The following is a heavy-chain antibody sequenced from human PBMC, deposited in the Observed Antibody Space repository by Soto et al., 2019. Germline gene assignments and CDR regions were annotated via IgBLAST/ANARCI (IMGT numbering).Heavy chain of an antibody. CDR1: GFTFSDYY. CDR3: ARQGLVRSHNYFDP. J-gene: IGHJ5*02. CDR2: ISGSGSTI. V-gene: IGHV3-11*01. Sequence: QVQLVESGGGLVKPGGSLRLSCAASGFTFSDYYLSWIRQAPGKGLEWLSYISGSGSTIYYAYSVRGRFTISRDNTRNSLYLHLNRLGADDTAVYYCARQGLVRSHNYFDPWGQGTLVTVSS. D-gene: IGHD2-15*01.